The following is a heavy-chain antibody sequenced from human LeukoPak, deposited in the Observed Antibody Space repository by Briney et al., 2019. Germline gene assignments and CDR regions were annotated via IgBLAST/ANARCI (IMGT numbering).Heavy chain of an antibody. Sequence: ASVKVSCKASGYTFTSYGISWVRQAPGQGLEWMGWISAYNGNTNYAQKLQGRVTMTTDTSTSTAYMELSSLRSEDTAVYYCARVVFGTDAYYFDYWGQGTLVTVSS. CDR1: GYTFTSYG. CDR2: ISAYNGNT. V-gene: IGHV1-18*01. D-gene: IGHD3-10*02. CDR3: ARVVFGTDAYYFDY. J-gene: IGHJ4*02.